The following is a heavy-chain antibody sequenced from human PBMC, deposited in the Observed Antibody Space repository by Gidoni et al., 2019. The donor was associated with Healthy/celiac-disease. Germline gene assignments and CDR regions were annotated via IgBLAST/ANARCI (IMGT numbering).Heavy chain of an antibody. CDR1: GFTFSSYA. V-gene: IGHV3-23*01. CDR2: ISGSGGST. CDR3: AKDLGGADYFDY. Sequence: EVQLFESGGGLVQPGGSLRLPCAASGFTFSSYARSWVRQAPGKGLEWVSAISGSGGSTYYADSVKGRFTISRDNSKNTLYLQMNSLRAEDTAVYYCAKDLGGADYFDYWGQGTLVTVSS. J-gene: IGHJ4*02.